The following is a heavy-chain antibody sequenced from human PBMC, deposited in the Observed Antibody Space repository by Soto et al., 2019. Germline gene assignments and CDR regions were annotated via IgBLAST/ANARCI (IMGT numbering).Heavy chain of an antibody. D-gene: IGHD3-10*01. CDR2: TYYRSKWFH. V-gene: IGHV6-1*01. Sequence: QGQLQQSGPGLVKPSQTLSLICAISGDSGSSDITSWNWIRQSPSRGLEWLGRTYYRSKWFHDYAASVKSRITINPDTSKNQFSLELNSMTPEDTAVYYCARGNALDVWGQGTVVTVSS. J-gene: IGHJ3*01. CDR3: ARGNALDV. CDR1: GDSGSSDITS.